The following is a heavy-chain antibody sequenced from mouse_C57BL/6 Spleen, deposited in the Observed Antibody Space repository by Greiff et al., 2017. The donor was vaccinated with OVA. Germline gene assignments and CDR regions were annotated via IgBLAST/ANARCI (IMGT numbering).Heavy chain of an antibody. V-gene: IGHV1-52*01. CDR1: GYTFTSYW. J-gene: IGHJ2*01. CDR2: IDPSDSET. Sequence: QVQLKQPGAELVRPGSSVKLSCKASGYTFTSYWLHWVKQRPIQGLEWIGNIDPSDSETHYNQKFKDKATLTVYKSSSTAYMQRSSLTSEDSAVYYCARGGGYWGQGTTLTVSS. CDR3: ARGGGY.